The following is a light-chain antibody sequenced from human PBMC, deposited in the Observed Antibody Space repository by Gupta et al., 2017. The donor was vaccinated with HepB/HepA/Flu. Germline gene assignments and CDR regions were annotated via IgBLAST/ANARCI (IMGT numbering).Light chain of an antibody. V-gene: IGKV3-11*01. J-gene: IGKJ2*04. Sequence: VLTQSPVTLSLSQGERAILSCRASQSISKYLAWYQQKPGQAPRLLIFDASIRAAGVPSRFSGSGSGTDFTLTISRLEPEDFAVYYCQRRTNWMCSFGQGTRLEI. CDR2: DAS. CDR3: QRRTNWMCS. CDR1: QSISKY.